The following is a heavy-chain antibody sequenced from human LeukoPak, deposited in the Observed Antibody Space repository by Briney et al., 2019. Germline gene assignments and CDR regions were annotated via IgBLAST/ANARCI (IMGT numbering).Heavy chain of an antibody. D-gene: IGHD3-22*01. CDR1: GGSISSYY. CDR3: ARSPPRIYYYVWNWFDP. CDR2: LHTSGST. V-gene: IGHV4-4*07. Sequence: SETLSLTCTVSGGSISSYYWSWIRQPAGEGLEWIGRLHTSGSTHYNPSLKSRVTMSVDTSKNQFSLKLSSVTAADTAVYYCARSPPRIYYYVWNWFDPWGQGTLVTVSS. J-gene: IGHJ5*02.